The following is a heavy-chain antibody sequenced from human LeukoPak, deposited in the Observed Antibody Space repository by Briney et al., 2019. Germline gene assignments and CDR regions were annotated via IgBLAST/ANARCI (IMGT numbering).Heavy chain of an antibody. CDR3: AKDLSSDWRSFDS. CDR2: LASSSGGGT. V-gene: IGHV3-23*01. J-gene: IGHJ4*02. D-gene: IGHD2-21*01. Sequence: GGSLRLSCAASGFTFRSYAMSWVRQAPGKGLEWVSTLASSSGGGTYYADSVKGRFTISRDSSRNTLFLQMNSLRAEDTAVYYCAKDLSSDWRSFDSWGQGTLVTVSS. CDR1: GFTFRSYA.